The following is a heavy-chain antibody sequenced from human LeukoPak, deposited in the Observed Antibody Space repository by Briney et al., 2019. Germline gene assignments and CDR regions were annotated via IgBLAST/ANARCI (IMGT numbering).Heavy chain of an antibody. Sequence: ASVKVSCKTSGGTFSSYAISWVRQAPGQGLEWMGRIIPILGIANYAQKFQGRVTITADKSTSTAYMELSSLRSEDTAVYYCARGQEGSTWYSSSWDYFDYWGQGTLVTVSS. D-gene: IGHD6-13*01. CDR1: GGTFSSYA. J-gene: IGHJ4*02. CDR2: IIPILGIA. CDR3: ARGQEGSTWYSSSWDYFDY. V-gene: IGHV1-69*04.